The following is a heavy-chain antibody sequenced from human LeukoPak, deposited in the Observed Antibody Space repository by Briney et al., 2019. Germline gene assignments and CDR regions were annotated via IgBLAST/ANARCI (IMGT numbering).Heavy chain of an antibody. CDR1: GFTVSSNY. CDR3: AKDQPEDAFDI. V-gene: IGHV3-66*01. J-gene: IGHJ3*02. CDR2: IYSGGST. Sequence: GGSLRLSCAASGFTVSSNYMNWVRQAPGKGLEWVSVIYSGGSTYYADSVKGRFTISRDNSKNTLYLQMNSLRAEDTAVYYCAKDQPEDAFDIWGQGTMVTVSS.